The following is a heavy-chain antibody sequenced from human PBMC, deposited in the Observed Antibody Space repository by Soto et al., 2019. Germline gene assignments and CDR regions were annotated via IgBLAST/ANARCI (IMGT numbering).Heavy chain of an antibody. Sequence: QVQLVQSGAEVKKPGSSVKVSCKASGDTYTNYVISWVRQAPGQGLEWMGGIFPKFGTTYSAQKLQDRLTITADESTSTVYVQLSSMILDVTAVYYCEAEMTFGKLSGVGGQVTTVTVSS. J-gene: IGHJ6*02. CDR3: EAEMTFGKLSGV. V-gene: IGHV1-69*01. CDR2: IFPKFGTT. D-gene: IGHD3-16*02. CDR1: GDTYTNYV.